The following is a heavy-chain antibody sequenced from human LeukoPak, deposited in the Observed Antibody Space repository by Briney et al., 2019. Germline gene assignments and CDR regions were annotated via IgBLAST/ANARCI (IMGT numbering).Heavy chain of an antibody. CDR2: ARTEANSYTT. Sequence: GGSLRLSCAASGFTISDHHIDWVRQAPGKGLEWVGRARTEANSYTTQYAASVRGRFTISRDDSTSSLFLQMNSLRAEDTAVYYCARDITKTYYYDSSGPDYWGQGTLVTVSS. V-gene: IGHV3-72*01. CDR1: GFTISDHH. D-gene: IGHD3-22*01. CDR3: ARDITKTYYYDSSGPDY. J-gene: IGHJ4*02.